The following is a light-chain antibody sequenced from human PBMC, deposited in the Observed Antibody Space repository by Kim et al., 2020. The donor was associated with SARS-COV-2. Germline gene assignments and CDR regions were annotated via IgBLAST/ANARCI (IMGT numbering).Light chain of an antibody. CDR3: QSYDSRLSGYV. J-gene: IGLJ1*01. CDR2: DNN. CDR1: SSNIGAGYD. Sequence: QSVLTQSPSVSGAPGQKVIISCTGSSSNIGAGYDVNWYQHLPGTAPKLLIYDNNNRPSGVPDRFSGSKSGTSGSLAITGLQAEDEADYYCQSYDSRLSGYVFGSGTKVTVL. V-gene: IGLV1-40*01.